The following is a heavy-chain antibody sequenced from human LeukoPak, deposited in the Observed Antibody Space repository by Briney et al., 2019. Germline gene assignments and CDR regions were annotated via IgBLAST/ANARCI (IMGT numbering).Heavy chain of an antibody. J-gene: IGHJ4*02. CDR3: ARDVYCSSTSCYLLDS. CDR1: GYTFTAYY. Sequence: ASVKVSCKASGYTFTAYYMHWVRQAPGQGLEWMGWLNPKSGDTNYAQKFQGRVAMTRDTSISTAYMELSRLRSDDTAVYYCARDVYCSSTSCYLLDSWGQGALVTVSS. D-gene: IGHD2-2*01. CDR2: LNPKSGDT. V-gene: IGHV1-2*02.